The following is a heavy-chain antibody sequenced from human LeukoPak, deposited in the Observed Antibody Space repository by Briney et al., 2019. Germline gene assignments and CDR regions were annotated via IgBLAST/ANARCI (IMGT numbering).Heavy chain of an antibody. J-gene: IGHJ3*02. D-gene: IGHD6-13*01. CDR2: ISSSSSYI. CDR1: GFTFDDYA. Sequence: GGSLRLSCAASGFTFDDYAMHWVRQAPGKGLEWVSSISSSSSYIYYADSVKGRFTISRDNAKNSLYLQMNSLRAEDTAVYYCASDQAATDAFDIWGQGTMVTVSS. CDR3: ASDQAATDAFDI. V-gene: IGHV3-21*01.